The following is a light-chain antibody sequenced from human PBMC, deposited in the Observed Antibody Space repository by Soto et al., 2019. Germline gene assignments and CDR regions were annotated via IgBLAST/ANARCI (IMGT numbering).Light chain of an antibody. CDR3: SSYTSSSTPYV. J-gene: IGLJ1*01. CDR1: SSDVGGYNY. V-gene: IGLV2-14*01. CDR2: DVS. Sequence: QSVLTQRAAVTGSXGQSITISCTGTSSDVGGYNYVSWYQQHPGKAPKLMIYDVSNRPSGVSNRFSGSKSGNTASLTISGLQAEDEADYYCSSYTSSSTPYVFGTGTKVTVL.